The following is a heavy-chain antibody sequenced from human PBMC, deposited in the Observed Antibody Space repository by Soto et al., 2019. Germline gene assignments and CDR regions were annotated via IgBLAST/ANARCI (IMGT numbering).Heavy chain of an antibody. D-gene: IGHD2-2*01. CDR2: IIPIPGTA. CDR3: ARSQGSSTSLEIYYYYYYGMDV. J-gene: IGHJ6*02. Sequence: QVQLVQSGAEVKKPGSSVKVSCKASGGTFGSYAISWVRQAPGQGLEWMGGIIPIPGTANYAQKFQGSVTIAADESKSTAYMELSSLRSEDTAVYYCARSQGSSTSLEIYYYYYYGMDVWGQGTTVTVSS. CDR1: GGTFGSYA. V-gene: IGHV1-69*01.